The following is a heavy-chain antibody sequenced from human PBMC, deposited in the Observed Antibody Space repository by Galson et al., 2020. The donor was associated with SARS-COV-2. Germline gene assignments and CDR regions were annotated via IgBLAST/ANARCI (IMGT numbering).Heavy chain of an antibody. Sequence: ASETLSLTCTVSGGSISSDGFFWNWIRQHPGRGLEWIGSIYYSGNTYYNPSLKSRVTISLDTSKNQFSLKVSSLTAADTAVYYCARSRMYSNSELRTWGQGTLVTVSS. CDR3: ARSRMYSNSELRT. D-gene: IGHD1-26*01. CDR2: IYYSGNT. CDR1: GGSISSDGFF. V-gene: IGHV4-31*03. J-gene: IGHJ5*02.